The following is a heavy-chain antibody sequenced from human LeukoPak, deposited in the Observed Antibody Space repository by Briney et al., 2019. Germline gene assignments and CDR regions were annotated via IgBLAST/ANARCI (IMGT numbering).Heavy chain of an antibody. D-gene: IGHD4-17*01. CDR1: GGSISSGYY. J-gene: IGHJ4*02. V-gene: IGHV4-38-2*02. CDR2: IYHSGST. CDR3: ARAYGDYVGYFDY. Sequence: ASETLSLTCTVSGGSISSGYYWGWIRQPQGKGLEWIGSIYHSGSTYYNPSLKSRVTISVDTSKNQFSLKLSSVTAADTAVYYCARAYGDYVGYFDYWGQGTLVTVSS.